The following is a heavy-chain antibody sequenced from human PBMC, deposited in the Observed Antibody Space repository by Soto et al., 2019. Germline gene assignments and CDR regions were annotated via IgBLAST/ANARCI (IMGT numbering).Heavy chain of an antibody. CDR1: GFTFSSYA. D-gene: IGHD3-22*01. Sequence: GGSLRLSCAASGFTFSSYAMSWVRQAPGKGLEWVSTLSGSAGSTYYADSVKGRFTISRDNSKNTLYLQMNSLRTEDMAVYFCSKGAFDSSGSDNVDYCGQGSLVAVSS. CDR2: LSGSAGST. J-gene: IGHJ4*02. CDR3: SKGAFDSSGSDNVDY. V-gene: IGHV3-23*01.